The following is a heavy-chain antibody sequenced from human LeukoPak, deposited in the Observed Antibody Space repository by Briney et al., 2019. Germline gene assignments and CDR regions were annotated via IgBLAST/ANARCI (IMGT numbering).Heavy chain of an antibody. CDR1: GGSISSYY. V-gene: IGHV4-4*08. Sequence: SETLSLTCTVSGGSISSYYWSWIRQPPGKGLEWIGYIYTSGSTNYNPSLKSRVTMSVDTSKNQFSLKLSSVTAADTAVYYCARDRAAADFDYWGQGTLVTVSS. CDR2: IYTSGST. D-gene: IGHD2-2*01. J-gene: IGHJ4*02. CDR3: ARDRAAADFDY.